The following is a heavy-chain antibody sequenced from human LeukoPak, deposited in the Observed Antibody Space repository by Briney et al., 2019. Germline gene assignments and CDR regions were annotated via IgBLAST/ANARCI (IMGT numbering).Heavy chain of an antibody. CDR1: GFTFDDYA. V-gene: IGHV3-23*01. CDR3: AKDRDYYDSSGYMFDY. D-gene: IGHD3-22*01. Sequence: PGGSLRLSCAASGFTFDDYAMHWVRQAPGKGLEWVSAISGSGGSTYYADSVKGRFTISRDNSKNTLYLQMNSLRAEDTAVYYCAKDRDYYDSSGYMFDYWGQGTLVTVSS. J-gene: IGHJ4*02. CDR2: ISGSGGST.